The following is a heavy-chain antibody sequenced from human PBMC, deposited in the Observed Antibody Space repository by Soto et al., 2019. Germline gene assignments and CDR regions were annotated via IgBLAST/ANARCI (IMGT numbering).Heavy chain of an antibody. J-gene: IGHJ4*02. V-gene: IGHV1-2*04. CDR1: GYTFTGYY. Sequence: ASVKVSCKASGYTFTGYYMHWVRQAPGQGLEWMGWINPNSGGTNYAQKFQGWVTMTRDTSISTAYMELSRLRSDDTAVYYCARDYCSGGSCYPTLDYWGQGTLVTVSS. D-gene: IGHD2-15*01. CDR2: INPNSGGT. CDR3: ARDYCSGGSCYPTLDY.